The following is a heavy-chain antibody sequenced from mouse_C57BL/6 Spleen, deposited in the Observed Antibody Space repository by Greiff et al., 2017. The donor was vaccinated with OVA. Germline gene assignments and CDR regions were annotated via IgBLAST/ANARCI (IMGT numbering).Heavy chain of an antibody. Sequence: QVQLKQAGGELVKPGASVKLHCNASVYTFTSYWITWVKQRPGQGLEWIGDIYPGSGSTNYNEKFKSKATLTVDTSSSTAYMQLSSLTSEDSAVYYCARDELLRYFDYWGQGTTLTVSS. J-gene: IGHJ2*01. CDR2: IYPGSGST. CDR3: ARDELLRYFDY. V-gene: IGHV1-55*01. CDR1: VYTFTSYW. D-gene: IGHD1-1*01.